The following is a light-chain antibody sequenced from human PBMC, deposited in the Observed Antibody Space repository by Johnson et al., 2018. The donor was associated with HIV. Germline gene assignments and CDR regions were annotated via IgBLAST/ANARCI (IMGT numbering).Light chain of an antibody. Sequence: QSVLTQPPSVSAAPGQKVTISCSGSTSKIGNNYVSWYQHLPGAAPKLLIYDSNKRPSEIPDRFSGSKSGTSATLGITGLQTGDEADYYCGTWDGSLRAGVFGTGTKVTVL. CDR3: GTWDGSLRAGV. CDR1: TSKIGNNY. V-gene: IGLV1-51*01. J-gene: IGLJ1*01. CDR2: DSN.